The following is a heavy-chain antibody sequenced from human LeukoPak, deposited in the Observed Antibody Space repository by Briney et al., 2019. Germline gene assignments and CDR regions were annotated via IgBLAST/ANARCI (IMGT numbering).Heavy chain of an antibody. CDR3: ARSMYYYYMDV. V-gene: IGHV3-20*04. CDR1: GFTFSSYS. J-gene: IGHJ6*03. Sequence: PGGSLRLSCVASGFTFSSYSMSWVRQVPGKGLEWVSGINWDGGSTGYADSVKGRFTISRDNAKNSLYLQMSSLRAEDTALYYCARSMYYYYMDVWGKGTTVTVSS. CDR2: INWDGGST.